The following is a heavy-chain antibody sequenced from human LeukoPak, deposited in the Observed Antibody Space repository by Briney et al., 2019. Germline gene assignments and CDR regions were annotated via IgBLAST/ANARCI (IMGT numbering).Heavy chain of an antibody. J-gene: IGHJ4*02. CDR2: TSSSGGNT. V-gene: IGHV3-23*01. CDR3: ARAMAAAPKYPLDY. CDR1: GFTFSSHA. Sequence: HPGGSLRLSCAASGFTFSSHAMSWVRQAPGKGLEWVSTTSSSGGNTYYADSVTGRFTISRDNSKNTLYLQMNSLRVEDTAIYFCARAMAAAPKYPLDYWGQGALVTVSS. D-gene: IGHD6-13*01.